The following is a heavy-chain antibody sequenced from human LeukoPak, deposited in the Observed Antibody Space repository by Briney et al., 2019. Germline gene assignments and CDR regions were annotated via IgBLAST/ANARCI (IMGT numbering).Heavy chain of an antibody. CDR2: IYYSGST. V-gene: IGHV4-59*01. CDR3: ARATDYDFWSGYSNWFDP. D-gene: IGHD3-3*01. J-gene: IGHJ5*02. Sequence: SETLSLTCTVSGGSISSYYWSWIRQPPGKGLEWIGYIYYSGSTNYNPSLKSRVTISVDTSKNQFSLKLSSVTAADTAVYYCARATDYDFWSGYSNWFDPWGQGTLVAVSS. CDR1: GGSISSYY.